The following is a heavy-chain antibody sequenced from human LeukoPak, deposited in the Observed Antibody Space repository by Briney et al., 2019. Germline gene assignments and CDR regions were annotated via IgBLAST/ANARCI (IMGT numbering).Heavy chain of an antibody. Sequence: ASVKVSCKASGYTFTSYGISWVRQSPGQGLEWMGWISAYNGNTNYAQKLQGRVTMTTDTSTSTAYMELRSLRSDDTAVYYCARVAEYYYGSGSSENPGYYYYYMDVWGKGTTVTVSS. CDR2: ISAYNGNT. J-gene: IGHJ6*03. CDR1: GYTFTSYG. CDR3: ARVAEYYYGSGSSENPGYYYYYMDV. V-gene: IGHV1-18*01. D-gene: IGHD3-10*01.